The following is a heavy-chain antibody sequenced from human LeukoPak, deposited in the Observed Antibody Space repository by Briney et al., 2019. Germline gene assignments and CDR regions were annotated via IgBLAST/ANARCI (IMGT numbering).Heavy chain of an antibody. J-gene: IGHJ4*02. CDR2: IYYSGST. CDR1: GGSISSGGYY. V-gene: IGHV4-31*03. CDR3: ARNRLDDSSGYHENDY. D-gene: IGHD3-22*01. Sequence: PSETLSLTCTVSGGSISSGGYYWSWIRQHPGKGLEWIGYIYYSGSTYYNPSLKSRVTISVDTSKNQFSLKLSSVTAADTAVYYCARNRLDDSSGYHENDYWGQGTLVTVSS.